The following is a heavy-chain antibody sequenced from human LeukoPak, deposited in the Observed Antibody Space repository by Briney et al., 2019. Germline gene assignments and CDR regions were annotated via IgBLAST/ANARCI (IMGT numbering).Heavy chain of an antibody. D-gene: IGHD1-26*01. Sequence: GGSLRLSCAASGFTFSSYNMNWVRQAPGKGLEWVSAISGGGGSTYYAAVVKGWSTISKNNYKNMLLGQKNRLRAEDTGVYYSAGAYSASLTNFDIWGQGTMVTVSS. CDR1: GFTFSSYN. V-gene: IGHV3-23*01. J-gene: IGHJ3*02. CDR3: AGAYSASLTNFDI. CDR2: ISGGGGST.